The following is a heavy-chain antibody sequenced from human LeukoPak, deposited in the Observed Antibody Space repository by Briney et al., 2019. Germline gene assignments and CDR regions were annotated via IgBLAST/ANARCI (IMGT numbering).Heavy chain of an antibody. D-gene: IGHD5-12*01. V-gene: IGHV5-51*01. Sequence: GESLKISCKGSGYDFTTYWIGWVRQMPGKGLEWMGIIYPGDSDTRYSPSFQGQVTISADKSISTAYLQWSSLKASDTAMYYCARHGVDIVATNYYYMDVWGKGTTVTVSS. J-gene: IGHJ6*03. CDR2: IYPGDSDT. CDR3: ARHGVDIVATNYYYMDV. CDR1: GYDFTTYW.